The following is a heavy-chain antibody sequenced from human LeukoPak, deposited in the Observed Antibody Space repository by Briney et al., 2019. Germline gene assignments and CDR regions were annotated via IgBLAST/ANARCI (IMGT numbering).Heavy chain of an antibody. Sequence: GGSQRLSCAASGFTVSSNYMSWVRQAPGKGLEWVSVIYSGGSTYYADSVKGRFTISRDNSKNTLYLQMNSLRAEDTAVYYCARGTRIFGVVGLLDYWGQGTLVTVSS. D-gene: IGHD3-3*01. CDR1: GFTVSSNY. CDR3: ARGTRIFGVVGLLDY. V-gene: IGHV3-53*01. J-gene: IGHJ4*02. CDR2: IYSGGST.